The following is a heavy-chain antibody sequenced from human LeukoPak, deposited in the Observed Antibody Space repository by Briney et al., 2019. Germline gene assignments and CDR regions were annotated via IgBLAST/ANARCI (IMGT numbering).Heavy chain of an antibody. V-gene: IGHV1-18*01. CDR1: GYTFTSYG. Sequence: ASVTVSCKASGYTFTSYGISWVRQAPGQGLEWMGWISAYNGNTNYAQKLQGRVTMTTDTSTSTAYMELRSLRSDDTAVYYCARDLFLYYYDSSGKASFFDYWGQGTLVTVSS. D-gene: IGHD3-22*01. CDR3: ARDLFLYYYDSSGKASFFDY. J-gene: IGHJ4*02. CDR2: ISAYNGNT.